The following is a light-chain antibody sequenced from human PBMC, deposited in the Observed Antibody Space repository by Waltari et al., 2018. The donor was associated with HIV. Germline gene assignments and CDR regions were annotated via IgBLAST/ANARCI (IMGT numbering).Light chain of an antibody. Sequence: QSALTQPPSASGSPGQSVTISCTGTSSDVGGYNFVSWYQQHPGKAPKLMIFEVTKRPSGVPARFSGSKTGNTASLTVSGPQADDEADYYCSSYAGGNNLVFGGGTKLTVL. J-gene: IGLJ2*01. CDR1: SSDVGGYNF. V-gene: IGLV2-8*01. CDR3: SSYAGGNNLV. CDR2: EVT.